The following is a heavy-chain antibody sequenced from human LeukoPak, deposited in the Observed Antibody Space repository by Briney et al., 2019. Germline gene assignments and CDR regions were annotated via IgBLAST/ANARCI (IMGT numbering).Heavy chain of an antibody. Sequence: EGSLRLSCAASGFTVSSNYVSWVRQAPGKGLEWVAVISYDGSNKYYADPVKGRFTISRDNSKNTLYLQMNSLRAEDTAVYYCARGIAVAGTRFDYWGQGTLVTVSS. V-gene: IGHV3-30-3*01. CDR3: ARGIAVAGTRFDY. D-gene: IGHD6-19*01. CDR1: GFTVSSNY. CDR2: ISYDGSNK. J-gene: IGHJ4*02.